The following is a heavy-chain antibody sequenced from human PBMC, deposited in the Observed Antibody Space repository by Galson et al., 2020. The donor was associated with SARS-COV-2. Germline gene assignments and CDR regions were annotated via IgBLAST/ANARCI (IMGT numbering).Heavy chain of an antibody. D-gene: IGHD6-13*01. CDR3: ASAQSPWYAGYDF. V-gene: IGHV1-3*01. CDR1: RNSFVNYA. CDR2: VNVANGKT. J-gene: IGHJ4*02. Sequence: ASVKVSCKTFRNSFVNYAIHWVRQDPEQRLEWMGWVNVANGKTQYSQNFQGRVTITRDTSASTVYMELSSLRSEDTAVYYCASAQSPWYAGYDFWGQGTLVGFSA.